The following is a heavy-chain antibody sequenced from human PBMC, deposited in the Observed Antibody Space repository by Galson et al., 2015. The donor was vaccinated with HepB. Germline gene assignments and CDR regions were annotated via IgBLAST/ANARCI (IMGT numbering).Heavy chain of an antibody. CDR2: ISWNSANM. J-gene: IGHJ4*02. D-gene: IGHD1-26*01. CDR1: GFTFSNYA. V-gene: IGHV3-9*01. Sequence: SLRLSCATSGFTFSNYAVHWVRQAPGKGLEWISGISWNSANMAYADSVKGRFTISRDNAKNFLYLQMNTLRLDDTALYFCVKDYDGATGYFANWGQGTLVTVPS. CDR3: VKDYDGATGYFAN.